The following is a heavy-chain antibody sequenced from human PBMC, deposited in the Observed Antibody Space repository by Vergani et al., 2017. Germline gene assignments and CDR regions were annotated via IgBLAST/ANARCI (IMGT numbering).Heavy chain of an antibody. CDR3: ASATHSGQRADR. Sequence: QVQLQESGPGLVKSSETLSLTCSVSFDSIRNLYCNWIRQPPGKGLEWIGSIHYSENTNYNPSLKTRVTIPVDTSKDQFSLTLTSVTAADTAVYYCASATHSGQRADRWGQGILVTVTS. J-gene: IGHJ5*02. V-gene: IGHV4-59*11. D-gene: IGHD1-26*01. CDR2: IHYSENT. CDR1: FDSIRNLY.